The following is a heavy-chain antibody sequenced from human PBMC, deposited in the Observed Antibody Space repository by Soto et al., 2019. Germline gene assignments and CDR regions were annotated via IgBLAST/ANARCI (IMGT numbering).Heavy chain of an antibody. CDR2: INHSGST. CDR3: ARGSRGTGTVDY. V-gene: IGHV4-34*01. J-gene: IGHJ4*02. Sequence: SETLSLTCAVYGGSFIGYYWSWIRQPPGKGLEWIGEINHSGSTNYNPSLKSRVTISVDTSKNQFSLKLSSVTAADTAVYYCARGSRGTGTVDYWGQGTLVTVSS. CDR1: GGSFIGYY. D-gene: IGHD1-7*01.